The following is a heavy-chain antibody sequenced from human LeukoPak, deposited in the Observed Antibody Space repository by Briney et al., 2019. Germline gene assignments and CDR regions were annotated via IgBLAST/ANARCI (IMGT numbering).Heavy chain of an antibody. CDR2: INPSGGST. CDR3: AREMIPTMTTQIGWYYMDV. J-gene: IGHJ6*03. Sequence: ASVKVSCKASGGTFSSYAISWVRQAPGQGLEWMGIINPSGGSTSYAQKFQGRVTMTRDTSTSTVYMELSSLRSEDTAVYYCAREMIPTMTTQIGWYYMDVWGKGTTVTVSS. V-gene: IGHV1-46*01. CDR1: GGTFSSYA. D-gene: IGHD4-17*01.